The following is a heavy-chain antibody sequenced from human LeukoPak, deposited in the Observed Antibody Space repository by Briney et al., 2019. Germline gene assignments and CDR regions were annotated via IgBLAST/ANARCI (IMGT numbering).Heavy chain of an antibody. CDR1: GFTFNNYW. J-gene: IGHJ5*02. CDR3: ARENFDP. CDR2: INTDGSST. V-gene: IGHV3-74*01. Sequence: GGFLRLSCAASGFTFNNYWMHWVRQAPGKGLLWVSRINTDGSSTSYADSVKGRFTITRDNAKNMVYLQMNSLRGEDTAVYYCARENFDPWGQGTQVTVSS.